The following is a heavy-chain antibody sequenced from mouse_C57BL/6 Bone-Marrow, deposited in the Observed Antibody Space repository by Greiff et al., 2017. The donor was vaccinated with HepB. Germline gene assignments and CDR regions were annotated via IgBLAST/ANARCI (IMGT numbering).Heavy chain of an antibody. Sequence: QVQLKQPGAELVMPGASVKLSCKASGYTFTSYWMHWVKQRPGQGLEWIGEIDPSDSYPNYNQKFKGKSTLTVDKSSSTAYMQLSSLTSEDSAVYYCARSGLLGAYWGQGTLVTVSA. CDR3: ARSGLLGAY. V-gene: IGHV1-69*01. CDR2: IDPSDSYP. D-gene: IGHD2-3*01. J-gene: IGHJ3*01. CDR1: GYTFTSYW.